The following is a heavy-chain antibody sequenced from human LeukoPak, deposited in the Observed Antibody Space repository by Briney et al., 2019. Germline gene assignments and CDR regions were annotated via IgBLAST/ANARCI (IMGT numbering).Heavy chain of an antibody. CDR1: GFTFSSYW. J-gene: IGHJ4*02. CDR3: AREGRASGYDFDC. V-gene: IGHV3-74*03. D-gene: IGHD5-12*01. CDR2: INSDGSSI. Sequence: GGSLRLSCAASGFTFSSYWMHWVREAPGKGLVWVSRINSDGSSITYADSVKGRFTISRDNAKNTLYLQMNSLRVEDTAVYYCAREGRASGYDFDCWGQGTLVTVSS.